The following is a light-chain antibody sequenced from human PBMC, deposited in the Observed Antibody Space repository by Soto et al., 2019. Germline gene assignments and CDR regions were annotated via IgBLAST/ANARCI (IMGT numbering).Light chain of an antibody. CDR3: HQYGSSPPGT. CDR1: QSVSSSY. V-gene: IGKV3-20*01. CDR2: GAS. Sequence: EIVLAQSPGTLSLSPGERATLSCRASQSVSSSYLAWYQQKPGQAPRLLMFGASSRATGIPDRFSGSGSGTDFTLTISSLEPEDFAVYYCHQYGSSPPGTFGGGTKVEIK. J-gene: IGKJ4*01.